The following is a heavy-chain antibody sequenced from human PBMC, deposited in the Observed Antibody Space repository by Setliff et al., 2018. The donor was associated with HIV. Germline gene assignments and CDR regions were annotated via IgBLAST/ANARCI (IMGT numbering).Heavy chain of an antibody. V-gene: IGHV1-46*01. CDR1: GYTFTSDY. CDR2: INPAGNPT. CDR3: ARGRGNDYGDYSYYYYMDV. Sequence: EASVKVSCKASGYTFTSDYIHWVRQAPGQGLEWMGIINPAGNPTSYAQKFQGRVTISMDASATTLYMELSSLRSEDTAVYYCARGRGNDYGDYSYYYYMDVWGKGNTVTVS. D-gene: IGHD4-17*01. J-gene: IGHJ6*03.